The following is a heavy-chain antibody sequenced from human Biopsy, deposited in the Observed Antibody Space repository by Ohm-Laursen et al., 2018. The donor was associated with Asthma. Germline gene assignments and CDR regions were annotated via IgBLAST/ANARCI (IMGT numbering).Heavy chain of an antibody. V-gene: IGHV1-69*01. J-gene: IGHJ6*02. D-gene: IGHD6-19*01. CDR3: ARCQVGYSSGWSLLLKKIYYSGMDV. Sequence: ASSVKVSYKAPGGTFSNFAISWVRQAPGQGLEWLGGIMTVFGTTNYAQKFQGRVTITADESTSTAYMEVTSLRSEDTAIYYCARCQVGYSSGWSLLLKKIYYSGMDVWGQGTAVTVSS. CDR2: IMTVFGTT. CDR1: GGTFSNFA.